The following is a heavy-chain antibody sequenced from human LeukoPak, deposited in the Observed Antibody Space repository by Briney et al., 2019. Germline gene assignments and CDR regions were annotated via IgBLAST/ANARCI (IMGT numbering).Heavy chain of an antibody. J-gene: IGHJ5*02. CDR3: ARVRFAPYYDFWSGSHNWFDP. CDR1: GGSISSSNW. CDR2: IYHSGSA. D-gene: IGHD3-3*01. V-gene: IGHV4-4*02. Sequence: SETLSLTCAVSGGSISSSNWWSWVRQPPGKGLEWIGEIYHSGSANYNPSLKSRVTISVDKSKNQFSLKLSSVTAADTAVYYCARVRFAPYYDFWSGSHNWFDPWGQGTLVTVSS.